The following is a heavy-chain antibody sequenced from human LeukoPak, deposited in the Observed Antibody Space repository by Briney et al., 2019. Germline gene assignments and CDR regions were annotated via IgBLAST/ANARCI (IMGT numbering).Heavy chain of an antibody. CDR2: IRYDGSNK. J-gene: IGHJ3*02. Sequence: GGSLRLSCAASGFTFSSYGMHWVRQAPGKGLEWVAFIRYDGSNKYYADSVKGRFTISRDNSKNTLYLQMNSLRAEDTAVYYCARGDLLLDAFDIWGQGTMVTVSS. D-gene: IGHD3-10*01. V-gene: IGHV3-30*02. CDR1: GFTFSSYG. CDR3: ARGDLLLDAFDI.